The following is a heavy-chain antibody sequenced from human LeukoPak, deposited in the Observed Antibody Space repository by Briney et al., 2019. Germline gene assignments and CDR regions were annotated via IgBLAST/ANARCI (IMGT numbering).Heavy chain of an antibody. V-gene: IGHV4-4*07. J-gene: IGHJ6*02. Sequence: SETLSLTCTVSGGSISSYYWSWIRQPAGKGLEWIGRIYTSGSTNYNPSLKSRVTMSVDTSKNQFSLKLSSVTAADTAVYYCARVSVATNPYYYYYGMDVWGQGTTVTVSS. CDR3: ARVSVATNPYYYYYGMDV. CDR1: GGSISSYY. D-gene: IGHD5-12*01. CDR2: IYTSGST.